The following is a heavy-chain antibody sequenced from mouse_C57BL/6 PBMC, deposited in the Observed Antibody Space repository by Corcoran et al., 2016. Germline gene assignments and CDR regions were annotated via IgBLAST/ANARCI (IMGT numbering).Heavy chain of an antibody. Sequence: EVQLQQSGPELVKPGASVKISCKASGYTFTDYYMNWVKQSHGKSLEWIGDINPNNGGTSYNQKFKGKATLTVDKSSSTAYMELRSLTSEDSAVYYCWTLFAYWGQGTLVTVSA. J-gene: IGHJ3*01. V-gene: IGHV1-26*01. CDR2: INPNNGGT. CDR1: GYTFTDYY. CDR3: WTLFAY.